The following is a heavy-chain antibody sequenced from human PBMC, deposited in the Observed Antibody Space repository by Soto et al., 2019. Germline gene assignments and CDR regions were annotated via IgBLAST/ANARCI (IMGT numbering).Heavy chain of an antibody. CDR1: GFTFSSYG. J-gene: IGHJ6*03. Sequence: GGSLRLSCAASGFTFSSYGMHWVRQAPGKGLEWVAVISYDGSNKYYADSVKGRFTISRDNSKNTLYLQMNSLRAEDTAVYYCAKEGFVVVPAAAPKEDYYYYYYMDVWGKGTTVTVSS. V-gene: IGHV3-30*18. D-gene: IGHD2-2*01. CDR2: ISYDGSNK. CDR3: AKEGFVVVPAAAPKEDYYYYYYMDV.